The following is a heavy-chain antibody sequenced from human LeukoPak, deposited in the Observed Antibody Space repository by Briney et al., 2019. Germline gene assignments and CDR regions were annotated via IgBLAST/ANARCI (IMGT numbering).Heavy chain of an antibody. CDR3: ASYLIAVAGSFDY. CDR2: IIPILGIA. D-gene: IGHD6-19*01. V-gene: IGHV1-69*02. Sequence: SVKVSCKASGGTFSSYTISWVRQAPGQGLEWMGRIIPILGIANYAQKLQGRVTITADKSTSTAYMELSSLRSEDTAVYYRASYLIAVAGSFDYWGQGTLVTVSS. J-gene: IGHJ4*02. CDR1: GGTFSSYT.